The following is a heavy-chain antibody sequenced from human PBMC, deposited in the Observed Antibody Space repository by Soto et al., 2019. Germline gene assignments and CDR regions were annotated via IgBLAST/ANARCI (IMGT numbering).Heavy chain of an antibody. V-gene: IGHV4-59*01. Sequence: QVQLQESGPGLVKPSETLSLTCTVSGGSISSYYWSWIRQPPGKGLEWIGYIYYSGSTNYNPSLKRRVTISVDTSKNQFSLKLSSVTAADTAVYYCARNGDRVRSLGFNWFDPWGQGTLVTVSS. J-gene: IGHJ5*02. CDR3: ARNGDRVRSLGFNWFDP. CDR2: IYYSGST. CDR1: GGSISSYY. D-gene: IGHD2-8*01.